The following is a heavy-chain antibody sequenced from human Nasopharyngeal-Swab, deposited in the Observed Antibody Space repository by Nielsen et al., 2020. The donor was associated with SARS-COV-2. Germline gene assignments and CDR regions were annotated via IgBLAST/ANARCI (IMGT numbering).Heavy chain of an antibody. J-gene: IGHJ4*02. D-gene: IGHD2-15*01. CDR3: ARHLRDGVVVAAPYYFDY. V-gene: IGHV4-39*01. Sequence: SETLSLTCTVSGGSISSSSYYWVRIRQPPGKGLEWIGSIYYSGSTYYNPSLKSRVTISVDTSKNQFSLKLSSVTAADTAVYYCARHLRDGVVVAAPYYFDYWGQGTLVTVSS. CDR2: IYYSGST. CDR1: GGSISSSSYY.